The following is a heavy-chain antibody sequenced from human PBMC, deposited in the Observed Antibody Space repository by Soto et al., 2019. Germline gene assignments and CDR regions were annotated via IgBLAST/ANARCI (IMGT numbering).Heavy chain of an antibody. CDR1: GFILSTDA. J-gene: IGHJ4*02. CDR2: LSPSGYDR. V-gene: IGHV3-23*01. CDR3: ARRMDNSGYFFDF. Sequence: GGSLRLSCTASGFILSTDAMAWVRRAPGQGLEWVSALSPSGYDRYYTDSVKGRFVISRDNSKNTMYLEMKILRDADTAVYHCARRMDNSGYFFDFWGQGALVTVSS. D-gene: IGHD3-10*01.